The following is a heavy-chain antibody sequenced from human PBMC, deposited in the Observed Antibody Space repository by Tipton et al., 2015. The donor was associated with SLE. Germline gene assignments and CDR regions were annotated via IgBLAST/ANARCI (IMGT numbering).Heavy chain of an antibody. V-gene: IGHV4-59*01. CDR2: IYYSGST. Sequence: TLSLTCTVSGGSISSYYWSWIRQPPGKGLEWIGYIYYSGSTNYNPSLKSRVTISVDTSKNQFSLKLRSVTAADTAVYYWARACLIFGVVHPYCYGMDVWGQGTTVTVSS. CDR3: ARACLIFGVVHPYCYGMDV. CDR1: GGSISSYY. D-gene: IGHD3-3*01. J-gene: IGHJ6*02.